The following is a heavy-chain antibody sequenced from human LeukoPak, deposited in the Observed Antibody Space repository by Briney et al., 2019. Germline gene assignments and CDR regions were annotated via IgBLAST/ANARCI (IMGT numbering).Heavy chain of an antibody. CDR1: GVHINTHY. J-gene: IGHJ6*02. CDR3: TRGVAGAGTHYYYFYAMDV. CDR2: IYHTESP. Sequence: SETLSLTCSVSGVHINTHYWGWIPPPPGKGLEGIGYIYHTESPTYYTSSLKSRVTISVDTSKNLFSLKLNAVTAEDTAMYYCTRGVAGAGTHYYYFYAMDVWGHGTTVTVSS. V-gene: IGHV4-59*11. D-gene: IGHD5/OR15-5a*01.